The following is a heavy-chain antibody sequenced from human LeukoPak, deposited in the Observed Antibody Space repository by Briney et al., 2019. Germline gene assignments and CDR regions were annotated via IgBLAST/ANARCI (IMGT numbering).Heavy chain of an antibody. CDR3: SRDYGSSWYYDY. V-gene: IGHV3-30*03. J-gene: IGHJ4*02. CDR2: ISYDGSNK. CDR1: GFTFSTYG. D-gene: IGHD6-13*01. Sequence: GGSLRLSCAASGFTFSTYGMQWVRQAPGKGLEWVAVISYDGSNKYSADSVKGRFTISRDNSKNMLYLQMNRLRAEDTAVYYCSRDYGSSWYYDYWGRGTLVTVSS.